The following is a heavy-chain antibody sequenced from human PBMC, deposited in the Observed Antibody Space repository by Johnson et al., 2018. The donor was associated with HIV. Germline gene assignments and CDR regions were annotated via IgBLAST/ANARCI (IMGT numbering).Heavy chain of an antibody. CDR3: AREDGEQNAFDI. CDR2: ISSNGGST. CDR1: GFTFSRYA. Sequence: VQLVESGGGLVQPGGSLRLSCAASGFTFSRYAMSWVRQAPGKGLEWVSTISSNGGSTYYAHSVKGRFTISRDNSKNTLYLQMGSLRAEDMAVYYCAREDGEQNAFDIWGQGTMVTVSS. V-gene: IGHV3-64*01. D-gene: IGHD4-17*01. J-gene: IGHJ3*02.